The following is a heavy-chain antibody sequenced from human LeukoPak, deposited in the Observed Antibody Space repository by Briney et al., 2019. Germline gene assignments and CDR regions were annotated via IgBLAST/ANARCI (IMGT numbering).Heavy chain of an antibody. Sequence: GESLKISGKGSGSPFTSYWISWVGQMPGKGLEWMGIIYPGDSDTRYSPSFQGQVTISAAQSISTAYLQWSSLKASTTAMYYGARPNWGSVAWRAIDIWGQGTMVTVSS. CDR3: ARPNWGSVAWRAIDI. D-gene: IGHD7-27*01. CDR1: GSPFTSYW. CDR2: IYPGDSDT. J-gene: IGHJ3*02. V-gene: IGHV5-51*01.